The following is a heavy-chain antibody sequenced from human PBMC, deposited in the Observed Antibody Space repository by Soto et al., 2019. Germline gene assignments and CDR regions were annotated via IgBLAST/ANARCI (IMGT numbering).Heavy chain of an antibody. V-gene: IGHV3-13*01. CDR1: GFTFSTYD. CDR2: IGTLFDT. CDR3: ARGRSNDFLSSPPQKFDP. D-gene: IGHD2-21*02. J-gene: IGHJ5*02. Sequence: GGSLRLSCVASGFTFSTYDMHWVRQVTGKGLEWVSAIGTLFDTYYAGSVKCRFTVSRENAKNSLFLQMNSLRAGDTAIYYCARGRSNDFLSSPPQKFDPWGQGTLVTVSS.